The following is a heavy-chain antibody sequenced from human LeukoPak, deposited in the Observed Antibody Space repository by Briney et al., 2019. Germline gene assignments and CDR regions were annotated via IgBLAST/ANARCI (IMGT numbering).Heavy chain of an antibody. D-gene: IGHD6-13*01. CDR2: ISSSSSYI. V-gene: IGHV3-21*01. CDR1: GFTFSSYS. J-gene: IGHJ4*02. Sequence: GGSLGLSCAASGFTFSSYSMNWVRLAPGKGLEWVSSISSSSSYIYYADSVKGRFTISRDNAKNSLYLQMNSLRAEDTAVYYCARGPRGISSTDDYWGQGTLVTVSS. CDR3: ARGPRGISSTDDY.